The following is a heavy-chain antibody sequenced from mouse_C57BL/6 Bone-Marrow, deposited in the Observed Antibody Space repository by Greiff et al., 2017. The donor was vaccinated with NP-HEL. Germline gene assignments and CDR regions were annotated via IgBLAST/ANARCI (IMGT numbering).Heavy chain of an antibody. J-gene: IGHJ2*01. CDR1: GFTFSSYG. CDR3: ARNYGSSSYYFDY. D-gene: IGHD1-1*01. V-gene: IGHV5-6*01. CDR2: ISSGGSYT. Sequence: EVKLMESGGDLVKPGGSLKLSCAASGFTFSSYGMSWVRQTPDKRLEWVATISSGGSYTYYPGSVKGRFTISRDNAKNTLYLQMSSLKSEDTAMYYCARNYGSSSYYFDYWGQGTTLTVSS.